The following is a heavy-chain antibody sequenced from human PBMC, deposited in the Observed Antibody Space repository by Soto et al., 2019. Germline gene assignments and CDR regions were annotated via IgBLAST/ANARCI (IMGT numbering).Heavy chain of an antibody. J-gene: IGHJ4*02. V-gene: IGHV4-61*01. Sequence: SETLSLTCTVSDGSVSSGSYYWTWIRQPPGKGLEWIGYIYSSGSTLYNPSLKSRVIISVDQSMNQFSLKLSSVTAADTAVFYGARYSLASYDSWGQVTLVTAAS. D-gene: IGHD2-21*01. CDR3: ARYSLASYDS. CDR1: DGSVSSGSYY. CDR2: IYSSGST.